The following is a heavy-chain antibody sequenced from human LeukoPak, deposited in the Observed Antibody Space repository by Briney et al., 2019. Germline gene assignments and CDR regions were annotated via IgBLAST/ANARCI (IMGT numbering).Heavy chain of an antibody. V-gene: IGHV4-59*08. CDR3: ARLPGIAAAGDAFDI. D-gene: IGHD6-13*01. CDR1: GGSISSYY. CDR2: IYYSGST. Sequence: SETLSLTRTVSGGSISSYYWSRIRQPPGKGLEWIGYIYYSGSTNYNPSLKSRVTISVDTSKNQFSLKLSSVTAADTAVYYCARLPGIAAAGDAFDIWGQGTMVTVSS. J-gene: IGHJ3*02.